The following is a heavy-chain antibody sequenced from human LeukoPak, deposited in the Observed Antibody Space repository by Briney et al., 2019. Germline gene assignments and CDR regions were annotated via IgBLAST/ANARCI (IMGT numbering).Heavy chain of an antibody. CDR1: GGSISTYY. J-gene: IGHJ4*02. D-gene: IGHD3-22*01. CDR2: IYYSGST. CDR3: AKDGINYYDISGYDI. Sequence: SETLSLTCTVSGGSISTYYWSWIRQPPGKEMEWIGYIYYSGSTNYNPSLKSRVTISIDTSKNQFSLKLSSVTAADTAVYYCAKDGINYYDISGYDIWGQGTLVTVSS. V-gene: IGHV4-59*01.